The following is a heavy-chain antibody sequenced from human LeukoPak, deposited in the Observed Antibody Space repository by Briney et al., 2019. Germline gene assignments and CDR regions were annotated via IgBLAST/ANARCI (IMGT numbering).Heavy chain of an antibody. J-gene: IGHJ4*02. V-gene: IGHV3-30*02. Sequence: GGSLRLSCAASGFTFSSYGMHWVRQAPGKGLEWVAFIRYDGSNKYYADSVKGRFTISRDNSKNTLYLQMNSLRAEDTAVYYCANSGYDSPLCDYWGQGTLVTVSS. D-gene: IGHD5-12*01. CDR2: IRYDGSNK. CDR3: ANSGYDSPLCDY. CDR1: GFTFSSYG.